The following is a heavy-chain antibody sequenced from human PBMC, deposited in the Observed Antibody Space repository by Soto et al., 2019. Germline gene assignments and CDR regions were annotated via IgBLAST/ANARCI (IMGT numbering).Heavy chain of an antibody. Sequence: PSETLSLTCTVSGGSISSYFWSWIRQPAGKGLEWLGNIDHSGTTYYNPSLRSRLSMSLDTSQNHFSLQVTSMTAADTAVYFCVRGRGYSYQNYFDLRRQGSLVTVSS. CDR2: IDHSGTT. J-gene: IGHJ5*02. CDR3: VRGRGYSYQNYFDL. D-gene: IGHD5-18*01. V-gene: IGHV4-59*06. CDR1: GGSISSYF.